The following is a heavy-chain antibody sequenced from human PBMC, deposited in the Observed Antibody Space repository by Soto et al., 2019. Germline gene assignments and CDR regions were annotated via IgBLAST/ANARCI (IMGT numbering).Heavy chain of an antibody. J-gene: IGHJ4*02. CDR1: GYTFPNYW. V-gene: IGHV5-51*01. CDR2: IYPGDSDT. CDR3: ARLSDCSNGVCYRFDY. D-gene: IGHD2-8*01. Sequence: GESLKISCKGPGYTFPNYWIGWVRQMPGKGLEWMGIIYPGDSDTRYSPSFQGQVTISADKSINTAYLQWNSLKASDTAVYYCARLSDCSNGVCYRFDYWGPGTLVTVS.